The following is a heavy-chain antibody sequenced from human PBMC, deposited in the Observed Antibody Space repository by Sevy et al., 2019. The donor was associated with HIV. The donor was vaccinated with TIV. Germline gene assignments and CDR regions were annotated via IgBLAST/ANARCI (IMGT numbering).Heavy chain of an antibody. CDR2: IYYSGST. CDR1: GGSTNFYY. V-gene: IGHV4-59*01. J-gene: IGHJ4*02. D-gene: IGHD5-12*01. CDR3: ARDQGTSGSRFPFY. Sequence: SETLSLTCTVSGGSTNFYYWNWIRQPPGKGLEWIGHIYYSGSTDYNPSLESRVTISVDTSKRQFSLKMTSVAAADTAIYYCARDQGTSGSRFPFYWVQGALVTVSS.